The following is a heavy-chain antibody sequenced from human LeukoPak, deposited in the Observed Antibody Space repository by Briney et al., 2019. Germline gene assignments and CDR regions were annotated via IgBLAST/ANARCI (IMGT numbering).Heavy chain of an antibody. Sequence: SETLSLTCTVSGGSISNYYWSWIRQPPGEGLEWLAYIHYSGGTNYNPSLKSRLTISVATSKNQFSLKVTSVTAADTAVYYCARAQLYCRGSSCYPSWFDPWGQETLVTVSS. CDR3: ARAQLYCRGSSCYPSWFDP. J-gene: IGHJ5*02. V-gene: IGHV4-59*01. D-gene: IGHD2-15*01. CDR2: IHYSGGT. CDR1: GGSISNYY.